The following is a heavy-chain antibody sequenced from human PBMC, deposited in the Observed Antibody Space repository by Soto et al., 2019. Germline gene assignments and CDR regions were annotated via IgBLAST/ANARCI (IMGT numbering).Heavy chain of an antibody. Sequence: SETLSLTCTVAGAPITSGAYSWILIRQPPGKGLEWMGYIYCSGSTDYNPSLKSRVTISVDTSKDHFSLKLSSLTAADTAVYYCARSHHPYDILTGYYIAFDLWGQGTMVPVSS. CDR1: GAPITSGAYS. CDR2: IYCSGST. J-gene: IGHJ3*01. CDR3: ARSHHPYDILTGYYIAFDL. D-gene: IGHD3-9*01. V-gene: IGHV4-31*03.